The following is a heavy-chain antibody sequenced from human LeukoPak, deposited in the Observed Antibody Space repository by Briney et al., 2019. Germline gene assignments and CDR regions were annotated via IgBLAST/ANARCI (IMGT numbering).Heavy chain of an antibody. V-gene: IGHV3-30*04. Sequence: GGSLRLSCAASGFTFSSYAMHWVRQAPGKGLEWVAVISYDGSNKYYADFVKGRFTISRDNSKNTLYLQMNSLRAEDTAVYYCARVSRGYDYNYYYGMDVWGKGTTVTVSS. J-gene: IGHJ6*04. CDR3: ARVSRGYDYNYYYGMDV. D-gene: IGHD5-12*01. CDR2: ISYDGSNK. CDR1: GFTFSSYA.